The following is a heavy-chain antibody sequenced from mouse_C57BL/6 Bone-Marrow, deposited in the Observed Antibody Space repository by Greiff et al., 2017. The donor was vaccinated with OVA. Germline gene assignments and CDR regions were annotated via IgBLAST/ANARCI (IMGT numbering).Heavy chain of an antibody. V-gene: IGHV1-18*01. Sequence: EVQLQESGPELVKPGASVKIPCKASGYTFTDYNMDWVKQSHGKSLEWIGDINPNNGGTIYNQKFKGKATLTVDKSSSTAYMELRSLTSEDTAVYYCASRPPFTTVVAKDYWGQGTTLTVSS. D-gene: IGHD1-1*01. J-gene: IGHJ2*01. CDR2: INPNNGGT. CDR3: ASRPPFTTVVAKDY. CDR1: GYTFTDYN.